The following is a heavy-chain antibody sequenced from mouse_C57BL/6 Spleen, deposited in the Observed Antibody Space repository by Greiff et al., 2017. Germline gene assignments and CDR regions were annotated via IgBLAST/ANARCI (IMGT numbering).Heavy chain of an antibody. J-gene: IGHJ1*03. V-gene: IGHV1-64*01. CDR3: ARAYCDYEGYFDV. D-gene: IGHD2-4*01. CDR2: IYPNSGST. CDR1: GYTFTSYW. Sequence: VQLQQPGAELVKPGASVRLSCKASGYTFTSYWMHWVKQRPGQGLEWIGMIYPNSGSTNYNEKFKSKATLTVDKSSSTAYMQLSRLTSEDSAVYYCARAYCDYEGYFDVWGTGTTVTVSS.